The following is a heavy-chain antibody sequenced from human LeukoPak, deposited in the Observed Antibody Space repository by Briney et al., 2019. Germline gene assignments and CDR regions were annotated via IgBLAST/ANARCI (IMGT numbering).Heavy chain of an antibody. CDR3: ARSGGYDYGWDY. J-gene: IGHJ4*02. Sequence: GESLKISCKTSGYNFATYWIGWVRQMPGKGLEWMGIIYPSDSDTRYSPSFQGQVTISADKSISTAYLHWNSLKASDTAMYYCARSGGYDYGWDYWGQGTLVTVSS. CDR2: IYPSDSDT. CDR1: GYNFATYW. D-gene: IGHD5-12*01. V-gene: IGHV5-51*01.